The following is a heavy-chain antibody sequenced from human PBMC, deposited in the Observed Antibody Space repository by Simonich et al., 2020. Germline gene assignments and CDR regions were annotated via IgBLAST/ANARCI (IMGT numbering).Heavy chain of an antibody. CDR3: ARERAAAGEAFDY. Sequence: QVQLVESGGGVVQPGRSLRLSCAASGFTFSSYGMHWVDEAPGKGLEWVEVIWYDGSNKYYTDSVKGRFTLARDNSKNTLYLQMNSLRAEDTAVYYCARERAAAGEAFDYWGQGTLVTVSS. D-gene: IGHD6-13*01. CDR1: GFTFSSYG. J-gene: IGHJ4*02. V-gene: IGHV3-33*01. CDR2: IWYDGSNK.